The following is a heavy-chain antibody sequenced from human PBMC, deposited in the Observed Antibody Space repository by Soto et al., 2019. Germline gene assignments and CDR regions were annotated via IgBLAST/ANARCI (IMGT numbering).Heavy chain of an antibody. Sequence: EVQLVETGGGLIQPGGSLRLSCAASGFTVSSNYMSWVRQAPGKGLEWVSVIYSGGSTYYADSVKGRFTISRDNSKNTAYLQMNSLRAEDTAVYYCARTRPSGSGYYPYYFDYWGQGTLVTVSS. CDR2: IYSGGST. CDR1: GFTVSSNY. J-gene: IGHJ4*02. V-gene: IGHV3-53*02. CDR3: ARTRPSGSGYYPYYFDY. D-gene: IGHD3-22*01.